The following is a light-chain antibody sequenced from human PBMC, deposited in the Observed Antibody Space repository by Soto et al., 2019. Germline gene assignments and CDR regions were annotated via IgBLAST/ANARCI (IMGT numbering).Light chain of an antibody. Sequence: DIQMTQSPSSLSASVGDRVTITCRASQSVNKYLNWYQQKPGKAPRLLIYAASTLHSGVPSRFSXSXXGTDFTLTISTLQPEDFATYYCQQSYSTPGTFGQGTKVEVK. CDR3: QQSYSTPGT. CDR2: AAS. V-gene: IGKV1-39*01. J-gene: IGKJ1*01. CDR1: QSVNKY.